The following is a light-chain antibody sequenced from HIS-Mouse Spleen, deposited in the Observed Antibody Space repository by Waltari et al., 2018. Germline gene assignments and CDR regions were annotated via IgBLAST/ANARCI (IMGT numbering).Light chain of an antibody. CDR3: CSYAGSSTYV. V-gene: IGLV2-23*01. CDR2: VGS. Sequence: QSALTQPASVSGSPGQSITISCTGTSSDVGSYNLVAWYQQHPGKAPKRMSYVGSKRPSWVSHRFFGSKAGNTAYLTISGLQAEDEADYYCCSYAGSSTYVFGTGTKVTVL. J-gene: IGLJ1*01. CDR1: SSDVGSYNL.